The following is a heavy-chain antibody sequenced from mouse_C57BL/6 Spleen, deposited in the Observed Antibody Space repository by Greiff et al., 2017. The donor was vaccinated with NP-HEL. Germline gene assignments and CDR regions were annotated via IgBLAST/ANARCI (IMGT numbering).Heavy chain of an antibody. CDR1: GYAFTNYL. D-gene: IGHD1-1*01. CDR3: ARERDYGSRRFAY. J-gene: IGHJ3*01. Sequence: QVQLQQSGAELVRPGTSVKVSCKASGYAFTNYLIEWVKQRPGQGLEWIGVINPGSGGTNYNEKFKGKATLTADKSSSTAYMQLSSLTSEDSAVYFCARERDYGSRRFAYWGQGTLVTVSA. CDR2: INPGSGGT. V-gene: IGHV1-54*01.